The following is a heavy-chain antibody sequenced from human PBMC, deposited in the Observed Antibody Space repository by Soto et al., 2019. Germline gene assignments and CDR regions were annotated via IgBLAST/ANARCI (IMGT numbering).Heavy chain of an antibody. J-gene: IGHJ4*02. CDR3: ARMGYCSGGSCYPTVLGSY. D-gene: IGHD2-15*01. CDR1: GYTFTSYG. CDR2: ISAYNGNT. Sequence: QVQLVQSGAEVKKPGASVKVSCKASGYTFTSYGISWVRQAPGQGLGWMGWISAYNGNTNYAQKLQGRVTMTTDTSTSTAYMELRSLRSDDTAVYYCARMGYCSGGSCYPTVLGSYWGQGTLVTVSS. V-gene: IGHV1-18*01.